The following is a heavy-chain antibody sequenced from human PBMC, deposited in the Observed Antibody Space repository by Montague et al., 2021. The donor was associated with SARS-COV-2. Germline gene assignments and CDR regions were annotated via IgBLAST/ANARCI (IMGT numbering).Heavy chain of an antibody. J-gene: IGHJ4*02. V-gene: IGHV4-59*01. D-gene: IGHD1-1*01. CDR1: GDSISSYY. CDR3: ARAQNTCFIANCVNYFEV. Sequence: SETLSLTCEVSGDSISSYYWSWIRQSPEKGLEWIGYVHYTGSTEYNPSLKTRVTLSLDTPRNHFSLKLRSVTAADTAVYYCARAQNTCFIANCVNYFEVWGLGALVTVSS. CDR2: VHYTGST.